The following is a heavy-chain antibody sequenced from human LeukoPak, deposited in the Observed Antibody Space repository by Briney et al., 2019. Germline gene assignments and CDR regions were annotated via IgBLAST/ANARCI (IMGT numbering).Heavy chain of an antibody. J-gene: IGHJ4*02. V-gene: IGHV3-30*02. CDR3: AKDMGGVDY. D-gene: IGHD3-16*01. CDR2: IRYDGSNK. Sequence: PGGSLRLSCAASGFTFSSYGMHWVRQAPGKGLEWVAFIRYDGSNKYYADSVKGRFTISRDNSKNTLYLQMNSLRAEDTAVYYCAKDMGGVDYWGQGTLVTVSS. CDR1: GFTFSSYG.